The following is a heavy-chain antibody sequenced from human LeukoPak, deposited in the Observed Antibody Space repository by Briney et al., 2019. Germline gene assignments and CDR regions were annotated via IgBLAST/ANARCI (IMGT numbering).Heavy chain of an antibody. V-gene: IGHV4-39*07. CDR3: ARARTIPPYFQH. CDR1: GGSISSSSYY. J-gene: IGHJ1*01. D-gene: IGHD1/OR15-1a*01. Sequence: SETLSLTCTVSGGSISSSSYYWGWIRQPPGKGLEWIGSIYYSGSTYYNPSLKSRVTISVDTSKNQFSLKLSSVTAADTAVYYCARARTIPPYFQHWGQGTLVTVSS. CDR2: IYYSGST.